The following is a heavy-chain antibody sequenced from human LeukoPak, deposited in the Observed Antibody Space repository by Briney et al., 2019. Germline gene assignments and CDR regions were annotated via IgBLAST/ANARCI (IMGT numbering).Heavy chain of an antibody. CDR2: IYSGGST. D-gene: IGHD1-26*01. Sequence: PGGSLRLSCEGSAFIFSGHWMNWVRQAPGKGLEWVSVIYSGGSTYYADSVKGRFTISRDNSKNTLYLQMNSLRAEDTAVYYCARAGEMVGAIKGPDAFDIWGQGTMVTVSS. CDR3: ARAGEMVGAIKGPDAFDI. CDR1: AFIFSGHW. V-gene: IGHV3-53*01. J-gene: IGHJ3*02.